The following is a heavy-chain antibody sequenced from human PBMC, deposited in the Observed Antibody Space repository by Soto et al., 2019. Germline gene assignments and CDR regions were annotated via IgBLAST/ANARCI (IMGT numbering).Heavy chain of an antibody. V-gene: IGHV3-30*18. CDR3: AKDCGDDYPTTTGPNYYYYYCMDV. J-gene: IGHJ6*02. CDR1: GFTFSSYG. D-gene: IGHD2-21*01. CDR2: ISYDGSNK. Sequence: QVQLVESGGGVVQPGRSLRLSCAASGFTFSSYGMHWVRQAPGKGLEWVAVISYDGSNKYYADSVKGRFTISRDNSTNTRYLQMNSLRAEDTAVDYCAKDCGDDYPTTTGPNYYYYYCMDVWGQGTTVTVSS.